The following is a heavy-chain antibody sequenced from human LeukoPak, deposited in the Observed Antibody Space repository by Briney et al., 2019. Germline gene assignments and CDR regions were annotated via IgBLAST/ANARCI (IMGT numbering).Heavy chain of an antibody. CDR1: GFTFSNAW. CDR3: TTDITMVRGVIIWDHYYYGMDV. J-gene: IGHJ6*04. CDR2: IKSKTDGGTT. D-gene: IGHD3-10*01. Sequence: GGSLRLSCAASGFTFSNAWMSWVRQAPGKGLEWVGRIKSKTDGGTTDYAAPVKGRFTISRDDSKNTLCLQMNSLKTEDTAVYYCTTDITMVRGVIIWDHYYYGMDVWGKGTTVTVSS. V-gene: IGHV3-15*01.